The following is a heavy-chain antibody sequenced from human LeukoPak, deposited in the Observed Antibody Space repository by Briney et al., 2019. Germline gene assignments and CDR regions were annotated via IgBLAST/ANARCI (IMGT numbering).Heavy chain of an antibody. Sequence: GASVKVSCKTSGYTFTNFYLHWVRQAPGQGLEWMGIINPSGTSTSYAQKFQGRVTMTRDMSTSTVYMELSSLRSEDTAVYYCARGPAAVTAPGDYWGQGTLFTVSS. CDR1: GYTFTNFY. D-gene: IGHD2-21*02. J-gene: IGHJ4*02. CDR3: ARGPAAVTAPGDY. CDR2: INPSGTST. V-gene: IGHV1-46*01.